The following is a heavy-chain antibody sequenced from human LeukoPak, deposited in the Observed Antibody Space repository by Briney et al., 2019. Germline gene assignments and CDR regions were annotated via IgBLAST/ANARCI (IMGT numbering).Heavy chain of an antibody. D-gene: IGHD3-22*01. CDR2: ISYDGSNK. Sequence: GRSLRLSCAASGFTFSSYAMHWVRQAPGKGLEWVAVISYDGSNKYYADSVKGRFTISRDNSKNTLYLQMNSLRAEDTAVYYCARESLSNYDSSGYFDYWGQGTLVTVSS. V-gene: IGHV3-30-3*01. CDR3: ARESLSNYDSSGYFDY. CDR1: GFTFSSYA. J-gene: IGHJ4*02.